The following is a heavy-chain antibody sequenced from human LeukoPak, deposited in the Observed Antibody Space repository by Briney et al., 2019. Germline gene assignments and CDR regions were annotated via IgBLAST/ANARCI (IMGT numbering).Heavy chain of an antibody. D-gene: IGHD3-10*01. J-gene: IGHJ6*03. CDR1: GYTFTGYY. V-gene: IGHV1-69*05. Sequence: ASVKVSCKASGYTFTGYYMHWVRQAPGQGLEWMGGIIPIFGTANYAQKFQGRVTITTDESTSTAYMELSSLRSEDTAVYYCARPERVMVRGPTPPYYYMDVWGKGTTVTVSS. CDR2: IIPIFGTA. CDR3: ARPERVMVRGPTPPYYYMDV.